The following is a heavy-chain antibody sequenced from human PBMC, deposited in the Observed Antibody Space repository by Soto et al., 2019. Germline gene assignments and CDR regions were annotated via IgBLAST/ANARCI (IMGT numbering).Heavy chain of an antibody. CDR1: GGSISSGGYS. CDR2: IFYSGST. Sequence: SETLSLTCAVSGGSISSGGYSWSWIRQHPGKGLEWIGYIFYSGSTYYNPSLKSRVTISVGTSKNQFSLKLSSVTAADTAVYYCASYQQSYAFDIWGQGTMVTVSS. J-gene: IGHJ3*02. CDR3: ASYQQSYAFDI. D-gene: IGHD2-2*01. V-gene: IGHV4-31*11.